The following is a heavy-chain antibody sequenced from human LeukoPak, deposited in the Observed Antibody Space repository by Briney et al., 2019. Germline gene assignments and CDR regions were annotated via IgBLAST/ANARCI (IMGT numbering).Heavy chain of an antibody. CDR3: ARPAYYYGAGSWPY. D-gene: IGHD3-10*01. CDR2: INPNRGDT. Sequence: ASVKVSCKASGYIFIDYYIHWVRQAPGQGLEWMGWINPNRGDTNYAQRFQGRVTMTWDTPINTAYMELSRLTSDDTAVYYCARPAYYYGAGSWPYWGQGSLVTVSS. J-gene: IGHJ4*02. CDR1: GYIFIDYY. V-gene: IGHV1-2*02.